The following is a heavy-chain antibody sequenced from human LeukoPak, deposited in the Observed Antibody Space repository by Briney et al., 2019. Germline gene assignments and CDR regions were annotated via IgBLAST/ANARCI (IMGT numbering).Heavy chain of an antibody. D-gene: IGHD3-10*01. CDR3: AKGNGPMVRGVIIFDY. CDR1: GFTFDDYA. CDR2: ISWNSGSI. V-gene: IGHV3-9*01. Sequence: GRSLRLSCAASGFTFDDYAMHWVRQAPGKGLEWVSGISWNSGSIGYADSVKGRFTISRDNAKNSLYLQMNSLRAEDTALYYCAKGNGPMVRGVIIFDYWGQGTLVTVSS. J-gene: IGHJ4*02.